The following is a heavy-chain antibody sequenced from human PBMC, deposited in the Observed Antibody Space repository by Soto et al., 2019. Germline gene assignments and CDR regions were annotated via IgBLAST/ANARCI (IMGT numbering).Heavy chain of an antibody. CDR3: ASAHPYYDSSGYYFDY. CDR2: IIPIFGTA. V-gene: IGHV1-69*01. Sequence: QVQLVQSGAEVKKPGSSVKVSCKASGGTFSSYAISWVRQAPGQGLEWMGGIIPIFGTANYAQKFQGRVTITADESTSTAYMELSSLRSKDTAVYYCASAHPYYDSSGYYFDYWGQGTLVTVSS. D-gene: IGHD3-22*01. CDR1: GGTFSSYA. J-gene: IGHJ4*02.